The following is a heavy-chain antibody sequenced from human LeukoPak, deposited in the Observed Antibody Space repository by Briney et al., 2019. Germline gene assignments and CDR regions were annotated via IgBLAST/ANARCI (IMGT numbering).Heavy chain of an antibody. J-gene: IGHJ4*02. V-gene: IGHV1-2*02. D-gene: IGHD6-6*01. Sequence: WASVKVSCKASVYTFTDYYMHWVRQAPGQGLEWMGWINPNSGGTNFAQKFQGRVAMTRDTSISTAYMELGSLRSDDTAVYYCARARCQLVPYFDSWGQGTLVTVSS. CDR1: VYTFTDYY. CDR2: INPNSGGT. CDR3: ARARCQLVPYFDS.